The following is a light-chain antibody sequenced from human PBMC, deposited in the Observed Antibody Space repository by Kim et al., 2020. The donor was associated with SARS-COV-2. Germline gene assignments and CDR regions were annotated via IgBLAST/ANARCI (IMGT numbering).Light chain of an antibody. J-gene: IGKJ1*01. Sequence: ASVGDRVTITCRASQSVYTWLAWYQQKPGKTPNLLIYKASYLQNGAPSRFNGSGSGTEFTLTINSLQPDDFATYYCQQYNAYPWTFGQGTKVDIK. CDR1: QSVYTW. CDR2: KAS. V-gene: IGKV1-5*03. CDR3: QQYNAYPWT.